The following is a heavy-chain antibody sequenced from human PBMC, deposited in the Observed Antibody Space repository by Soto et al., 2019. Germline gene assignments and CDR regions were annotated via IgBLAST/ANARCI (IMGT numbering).Heavy chain of an antibody. CDR3: ARSFKATVRYTWFDP. CDR2: IFWDDDK. CDR1: GFSLSTSGVG. Sequence: QITLKESGPTLVNPTQTLTMTCTFSGFSLSTSGVGVGWIRQPPGKALEWLALIFWDDDKRYSPSLEGRLTITKDTSKNQVVLTMTNVDPVDTATYHGARSFKATVRYTWFDPWGQGTLVTVSS. D-gene: IGHD1-1*01. V-gene: IGHV2-5*02. J-gene: IGHJ5*02.